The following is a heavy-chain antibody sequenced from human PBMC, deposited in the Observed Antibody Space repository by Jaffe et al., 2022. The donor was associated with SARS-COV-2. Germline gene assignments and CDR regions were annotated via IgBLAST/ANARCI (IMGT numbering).Heavy chain of an antibody. Sequence: QVQLVQSGAEVKKPGSSVKVSCKASGGTFSSYTISWVRQAPGQGLEWMGRIIPILGIANYAQKFQGRVTITADKSTSTAYMELSSLRSEDTAVYYCARAGEPSRGYYYYGMDVWGQGTTVTVSS. V-gene: IGHV1-69*02. D-gene: IGHD1-26*01. CDR2: IIPILGIA. CDR3: ARAGEPSRGYYYYGMDV. J-gene: IGHJ6*02. CDR1: GGTFSSYT.